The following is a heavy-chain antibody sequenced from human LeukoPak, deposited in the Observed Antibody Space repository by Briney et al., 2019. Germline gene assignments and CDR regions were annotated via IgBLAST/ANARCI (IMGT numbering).Heavy chain of an antibody. J-gene: IGHJ6*03. CDR1: GGSISSYY. CDR3: AGVSWFPGTSYYYMDV. D-gene: IGHD1-1*01. V-gene: IGHV4-59*01. Sequence: SETLSLTCTVSGGSISSYYWSWIRQPPGKGLVWIGYIHYSGSTNYNPSLKSRVTISVDTSKNQFSLKLSSVTAADTAVYYCAGVSWFPGTSYYYMDVWGKGTTVTVSS. CDR2: IHYSGST.